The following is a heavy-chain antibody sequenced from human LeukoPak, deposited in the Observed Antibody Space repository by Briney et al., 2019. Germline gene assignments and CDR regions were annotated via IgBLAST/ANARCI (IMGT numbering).Heavy chain of an antibody. CDR2: SRDKTKSYTT. J-gene: IGHJ6*02. V-gene: IGHV3-72*01. CDR3: AVSIDYHYGMDV. CDR1: GFTFSSYW. D-gene: IGHD6-6*01. Sequence: GGSLRLSCAASGFTFSSYWMSWVRQAPGKGLEWVGRSRDKTKSYTTDYAASVKGRFTISRDDSKNSLCLQMNSLKTEDTAVYYCAVSIDYHYGMDVWGQGTTVTVSS.